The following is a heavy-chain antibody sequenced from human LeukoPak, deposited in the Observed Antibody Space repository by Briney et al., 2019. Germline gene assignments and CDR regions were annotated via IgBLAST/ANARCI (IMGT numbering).Heavy chain of an antibody. D-gene: IGHD3-22*01. CDR2: IYYSGST. CDR3: AGTYDSSGPTPL. CDR1: GGSISSSSYY. Sequence: SETLSLTCTVSGGSISSSSYYWGWIRQPPGKGLEWIGSIYYSGSTYYNPSLKSRVTISVDTSKNQFSLKLSSVTAADTAVYYCAGTYDSSGPTPLWGQGTLVTVSS. V-gene: IGHV4-39*07. J-gene: IGHJ4*02.